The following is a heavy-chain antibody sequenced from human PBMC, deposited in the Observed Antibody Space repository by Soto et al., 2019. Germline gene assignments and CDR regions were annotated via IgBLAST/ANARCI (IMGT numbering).Heavy chain of an antibody. J-gene: IGHJ5*02. CDR1: GFTFSSYS. D-gene: IGHD6-6*01. Sequence: PGGSLRLSCAASGFTFSSYSMNWVRQAPGKGLEWVSSISSSSSYIYYADSVKGRFTISRDNAKNSLYLQMNSLRAEDTAVYYCARDPTRIAARLDGLGWFAPWGQGTLVTVSS. CDR2: ISSSSSYI. V-gene: IGHV3-21*01. CDR3: ARDPTRIAARLDGLGWFAP.